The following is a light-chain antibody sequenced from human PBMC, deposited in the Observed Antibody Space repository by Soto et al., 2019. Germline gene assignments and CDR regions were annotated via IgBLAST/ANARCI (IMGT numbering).Light chain of an antibody. CDR1: SSDVGAYNF. Sequence: QSVLTQPASVSGSPGQSITMSCTGTSSDVGAYNFVSWYQQHPGKAPKLMIYEVSNRPSGVSNRFSGSKSGNTASLTISGLQAEDEADYYCSSYTTRSTPLYVFGTGTKVTVL. CDR2: EVS. V-gene: IGLV2-14*01. J-gene: IGLJ1*01. CDR3: SSYTTRSTPLYV.